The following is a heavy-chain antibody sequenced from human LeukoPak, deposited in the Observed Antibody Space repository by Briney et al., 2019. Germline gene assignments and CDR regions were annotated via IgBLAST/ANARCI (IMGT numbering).Heavy chain of an antibody. CDR2: INSDGSST. V-gene: IGHV3-74*01. CDR3: ARAEAGGDAFDI. CDR1: GFTFSSYW. J-gene: IGHJ3*02. D-gene: IGHD6-19*01. Sequence: RGSLRLSCAASGFTFSSYWMHWVRQAPGKGLVWVSRINSDGSSTSYADSVKGRFTISRDNAKNTLYLQMNSLRAEDTAVYYCARAEAGGDAFDIWGQGTMVTVSS.